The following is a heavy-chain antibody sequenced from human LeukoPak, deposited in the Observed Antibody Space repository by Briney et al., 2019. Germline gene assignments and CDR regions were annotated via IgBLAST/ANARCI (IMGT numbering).Heavy chain of an antibody. CDR1: GGSLSSYY. V-gene: IGHV4-59*01. CDR3: ARDLELELPGGYAFDI. Sequence: SETLSLTCTVSGGSLSSYYWSWIRQPPGKGLEWIGYIYYSGSTNYNPSLKSRVTISVDTSKNQFSLKLSSVTAADTAVYYCARDLELELPGGYAFDIWGQGTMVTVSS. J-gene: IGHJ3*02. D-gene: IGHD1-7*01. CDR2: IYYSGST.